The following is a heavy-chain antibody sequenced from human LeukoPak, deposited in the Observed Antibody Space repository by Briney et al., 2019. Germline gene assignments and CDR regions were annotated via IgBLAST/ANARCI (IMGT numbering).Heavy chain of an antibody. CDR2: IYYSGST. V-gene: IGHV4-59*01. J-gene: IGHJ4*02. Sequence: NSSETLSLTCTVSGCSISSYYWSWIRQPPGKGLEWIGYIYYSGSTNYNPSLKSRVTISVDTSKNQFSLKLSSVTAADTAVYYCAGDTANFDYWGQGTLVTVSS. CDR3: AGDTANFDY. CDR1: GCSISSYY. D-gene: IGHD5-18*01.